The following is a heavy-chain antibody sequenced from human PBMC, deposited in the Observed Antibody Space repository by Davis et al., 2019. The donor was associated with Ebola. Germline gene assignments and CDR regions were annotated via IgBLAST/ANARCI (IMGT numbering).Heavy chain of an antibody. J-gene: IGHJ4*02. CDR2: INPNSGGT. CDR3: AGGGVAGLDS. CDR1: GYTFTGYY. Sequence: AASVKVSCKASGYTFTGYYMHWVRQAPGQGLEWMGCINPNSGGTNYAEKFQDWVTVTRDTAISTAYMELSRLRSNDTAGYYGAGGGVAGLDSWGQGTLVTVSS. V-gene: IGHV1-2*04. D-gene: IGHD6-19*01.